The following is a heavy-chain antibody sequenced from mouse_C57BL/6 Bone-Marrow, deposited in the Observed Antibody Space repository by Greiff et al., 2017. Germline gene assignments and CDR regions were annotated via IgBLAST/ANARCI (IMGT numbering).Heavy chain of an antibody. CDR2: ISDGGSYT. V-gene: IGHV5-4*01. CDR1: GFTFSSYA. J-gene: IGHJ2*01. CDR3: ARDYFYYFDY. D-gene: IGHD1-1*01. Sequence: EVQRVESGGGLVKPGGSLKLSCAASGFTFSSYAMSWVRQTPEQRLEWVATISDGGSYTYYPDNVKGRFTISRDNAKNNLYLQMSHLKSEDTAMYYCARDYFYYFDYWGQGTTLTVSS.